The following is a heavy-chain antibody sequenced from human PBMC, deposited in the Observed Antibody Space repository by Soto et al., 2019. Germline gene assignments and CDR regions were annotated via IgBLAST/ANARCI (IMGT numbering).Heavy chain of an antibody. Sequence: EVQLLESGGGLVQPGGSLRLSCAASGFTFSSHAMSWVRQAPGKGLEWVSANSGRGGSTYYADSVKGRFTISRDNSKNTQYLQMNSLRAEDSAVYYCAKYYIGTMAEAFDIWGQGTMVTVS. D-gene: IGHD3-10*01. CDR2: NSGRGGST. V-gene: IGHV3-23*01. CDR1: GFTFSSHA. CDR3: AKYYIGTMAEAFDI. J-gene: IGHJ3*02.